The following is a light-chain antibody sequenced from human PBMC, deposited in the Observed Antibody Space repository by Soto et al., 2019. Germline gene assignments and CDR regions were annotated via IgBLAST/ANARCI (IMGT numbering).Light chain of an antibody. V-gene: IGKV3-20*01. J-gene: IGKJ3*01. CDR3: QQYGSS. CDR1: LSVSSSY. CDR2: GAS. Sequence: FWLTQSPCTLSLSPGERATLSCRASLSVSSSYLAWYQQKPVPAPRLPIYGASNCSTGAPASCSGSCFVTVFTITISTLEPEDVAVYYCQQYGSSFGPGTKVDIK.